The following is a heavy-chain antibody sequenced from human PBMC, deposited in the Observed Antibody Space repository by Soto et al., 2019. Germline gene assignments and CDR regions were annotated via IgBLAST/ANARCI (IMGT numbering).Heavy chain of an antibody. Sequence: QVQLVQSGAEVKKPGSSVKVSCKASGGTFSSYAISWVRQAPGQGLEWMGGIIPIFGTANYAQKFQGRVTITADESTSKAYMELSSLRSEDTAVYYCARAKAEMATMGLFGYWGQGTLVTVSS. V-gene: IGHV1-69*01. CDR3: ARAKAEMATMGLFGY. CDR2: IIPIFGTA. J-gene: IGHJ4*02. CDR1: GGTFSSYA. D-gene: IGHD5-12*01.